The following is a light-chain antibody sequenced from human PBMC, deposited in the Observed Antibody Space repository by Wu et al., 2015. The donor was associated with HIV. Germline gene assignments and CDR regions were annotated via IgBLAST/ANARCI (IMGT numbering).Light chain of an antibody. CDR1: QSVSGT. CDR2: DAS. J-gene: IGKJ5*01. CDR3: QQRRTWPLT. Sequence: EIVLTQSPATLSFSAGETATLSCRASQSVSGTLAWYQQKHGQAPRLLIYDASNRAKGIPARFAGSGSGTDFTLTISSLEAEDFAVYYCQQRRTWPLTFGQGTRLEIK. V-gene: IGKV3-11*01.